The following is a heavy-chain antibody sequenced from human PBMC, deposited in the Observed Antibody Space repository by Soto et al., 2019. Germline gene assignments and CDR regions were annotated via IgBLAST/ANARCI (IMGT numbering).Heavy chain of an antibody. J-gene: IGHJ4*02. CDR1: GFTFSSYS. CDR2: ISSSSYI. Sequence: GGSLRLSCAASGFTFSSYSMNWVRQAPGKGLEWVSSISSSSYIYYADSVKGRFTISRDNAKNSLYLQMNSLRAEDTAVYYCAREPSSRRPNYFDYWGQGTLVTVSS. V-gene: IGHV3-21*01. CDR3: AREPSSRRPNYFDY.